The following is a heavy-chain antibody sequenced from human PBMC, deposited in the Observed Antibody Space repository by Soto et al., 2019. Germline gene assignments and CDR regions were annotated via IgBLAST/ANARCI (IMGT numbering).Heavy chain of an antibody. CDR2: IYYSGNT. J-gene: IGHJ5*02. CDR3: TSSLFLECPRNWFDP. V-gene: IGHV4-61*01. Sequence: QVQLQESGPGLVKPSETLSLTCTVSGGAVSSGSYYCIWIQQPPGKGLEWIGYIYYSGNTNYNHSLRSQVTISVDTSKEPFTLKLRYVTAPDTAVYYCTSSLFLECPRNWFDPWGQGTLVTVSS. D-gene: IGHD3-3*01. CDR1: GGAVSSGSYY.